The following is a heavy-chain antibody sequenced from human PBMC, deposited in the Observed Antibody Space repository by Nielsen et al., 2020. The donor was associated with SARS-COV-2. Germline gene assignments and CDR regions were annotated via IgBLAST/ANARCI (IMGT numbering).Heavy chain of an antibody. Sequence: SETLSLTCAVSGGSISSSNWWSWVRPPPGKGLEWIGEIYHSGSTNYNPSLKSRVTMSVDKSKNKVSLKLSSVTAADTAVYYCARHLRQWLVFGYWGQGTLVTVSS. CDR2: IYHSGST. CDR3: ARHLRQWLVFGY. D-gene: IGHD6-19*01. CDR1: GGSISSSNW. V-gene: IGHV4-4*02. J-gene: IGHJ4*02.